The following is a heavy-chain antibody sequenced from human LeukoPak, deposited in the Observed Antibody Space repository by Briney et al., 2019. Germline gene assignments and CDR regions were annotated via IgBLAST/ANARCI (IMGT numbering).Heavy chain of an antibody. D-gene: IGHD3-16*02. CDR2: ISGSGGST. Sequence: GGSLRLSCAASGFTFSSYGMSWVRQAPGKGLEWVSAISGSGGSTYYADSVKGRFTISRDNSKNTLYLQMNSLRAEDTAVYYCARDRDYVWGSYRRRVGAFDIWGQGTMVTVSS. CDR1: GFTFSSYG. V-gene: IGHV3-23*01. CDR3: ARDRDYVWGSYRRRVGAFDI. J-gene: IGHJ3*02.